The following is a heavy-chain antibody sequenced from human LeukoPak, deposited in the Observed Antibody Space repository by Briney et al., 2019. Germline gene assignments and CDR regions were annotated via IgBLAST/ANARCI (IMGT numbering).Heavy chain of an antibody. V-gene: IGHV3-23*01. Sequence: GGSLRLSCAVSGFTLSSYAMSWVRQVPGKGPEWVATLSDSGDSTYYADSVKGRFTISRDLSKNTLYLQLNSLRAEDTAVYYCAREGSGRTAYNDGLDVWGQGTMVTVSS. CDR3: AREGSGRTAYNDGLDV. CDR2: LSDSGDST. J-gene: IGHJ3*01. D-gene: IGHD3-10*01. CDR1: GFTLSSYA.